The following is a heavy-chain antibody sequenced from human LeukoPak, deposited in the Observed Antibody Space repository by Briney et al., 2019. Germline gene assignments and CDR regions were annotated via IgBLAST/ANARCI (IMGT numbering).Heavy chain of an antibody. CDR2: ISTYNGDT. CDR3: AKVGAIDFWSGYYTLDY. CDR1: GYTFTSYG. D-gene: IGHD3-3*01. J-gene: IGHJ4*02. Sequence: ASVKVSCKASGYTFTSYGVSWVRQAPGQGLEWMGWISTYNGDTDYAQKLQGRLTMTTDTSTSTAYMELRSLGSDDTAVYYCAKVGAIDFWSGYYTLDYWGQGTLVTVSS. V-gene: IGHV1-18*01.